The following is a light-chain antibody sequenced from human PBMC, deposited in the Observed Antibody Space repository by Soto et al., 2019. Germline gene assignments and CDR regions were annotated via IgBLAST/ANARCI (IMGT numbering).Light chain of an antibody. CDR3: QQYDSYSWT. J-gene: IGKJ1*01. CDR1: QTIXNH. Sequence: DIQMTQSPSSLSASVGDRVTISCRTSQTIXNHLYWYQQKPGQAPKVLXYDSSSLQRGVPSRFSGSGSGTEFTLPITSLQRDDFATYSCQQYDSYSWTFGQGTKVDIK. V-gene: IGKV1-5*01. CDR2: DSS.